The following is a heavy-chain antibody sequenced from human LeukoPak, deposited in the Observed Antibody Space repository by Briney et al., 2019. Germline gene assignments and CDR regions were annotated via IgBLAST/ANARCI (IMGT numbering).Heavy chain of an antibody. D-gene: IGHD2-15*01. Sequence: SETLSLTCSVSGGSISSRDYYWAWIRQSPGKGLEWIGSLYYSGSTYYNPSLKSRVTISVDTSKNQFSLKLSSVTAADTAVYYCARHLGYCSGSTCYRSYYFDFWDQGTLVTVSS. CDR2: LYYSGST. V-gene: IGHV4-39*01. J-gene: IGHJ4*02. CDR3: ARHLGYCSGSTCYRSYYFDF. CDR1: GGSISSRDYY.